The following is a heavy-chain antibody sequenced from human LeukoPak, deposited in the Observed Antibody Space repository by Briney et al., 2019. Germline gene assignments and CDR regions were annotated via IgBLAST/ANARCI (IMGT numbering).Heavy chain of an antibody. V-gene: IGHV3-23*01. Sequence: GGSLRLSCAASGFTFSSYGMSWVRQAPGKGLEWVSAISGSGGSTYYADSVKGRFTISRDNSKNTLYLQMNSLRAEDTAVYYCAKDIMAMVRNDAFDIWGQGTMVTVSS. CDR1: GFTFSSYG. D-gene: IGHD5-18*01. J-gene: IGHJ3*02. CDR3: AKDIMAMVRNDAFDI. CDR2: ISGSGGST.